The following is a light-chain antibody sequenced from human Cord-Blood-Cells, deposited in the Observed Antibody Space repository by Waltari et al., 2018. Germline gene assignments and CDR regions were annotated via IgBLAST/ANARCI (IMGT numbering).Light chain of an antibody. CDR1: SSDIVSNT. CDR2: SNN. Sequence: GQRVPISCSGSSSDIVSNTVNWYQQLPGTAPKLLIYSNNQRPSGVPDRFSGSKSGTSASLAISGLQSEDEADYYCAAWDDSLNGVVFGGGTKLTVL. J-gene: IGLJ2*01. V-gene: IGLV1-44*01. CDR3: AAWDDSLNGVV.